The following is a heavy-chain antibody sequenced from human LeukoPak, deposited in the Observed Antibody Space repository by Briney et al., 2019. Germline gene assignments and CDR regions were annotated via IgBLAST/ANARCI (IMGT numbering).Heavy chain of an antibody. CDR3: AREGTVRELDY. CDR2: ISPHNGDT. Sequence: GASVKVSCKAPGYSYSDHYIHWVRQAPGQGLEWMGWISPHNGDTNNEQMFQGRLTLTRDTSISTVYMEVSRLRSDDAAVYYCAREGTVRELDYSGQGTLVTVSS. CDR1: GYSYSDHY. V-gene: IGHV1-2*02. J-gene: IGHJ1*01. D-gene: IGHD3/OR15-3a*01.